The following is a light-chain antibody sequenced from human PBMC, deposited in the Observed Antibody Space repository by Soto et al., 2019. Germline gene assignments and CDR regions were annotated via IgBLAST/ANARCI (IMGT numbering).Light chain of an antibody. CDR1: SSDVGGYNY. CDR2: DVV. J-gene: IGLJ2*01. Sequence: QSALTQPRSVSGSSGQSVSISCTGTSSDVGGYNYVSWYQQHPGKAPKLMIYDVVKRPSGVPDRFSGSKSGNTASLTISGLQAEDEADYYCCSYAGSYTLGAFGGGTKLTVL. V-gene: IGLV2-11*01. CDR3: CSYAGSYTLGA.